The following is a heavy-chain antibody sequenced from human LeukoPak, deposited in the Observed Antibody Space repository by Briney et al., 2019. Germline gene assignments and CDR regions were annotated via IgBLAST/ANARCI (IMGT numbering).Heavy chain of an antibody. CDR1: GGSFSGYY. Sequence: PSETLSLTCVVYGGSFSGYYWSWIRQPPGKGLEWIGEINHSGSTNYNPSLKSRVTISVDTSKNQFSLKLSSVTAADTAVYYCARGRPYYDILTGYKTSHFDYWGPGTLVTVSS. CDR2: INHSGST. J-gene: IGHJ4*02. CDR3: ARGRPYYDILTGYKTSHFDY. V-gene: IGHV4-34*01. D-gene: IGHD3-9*01.